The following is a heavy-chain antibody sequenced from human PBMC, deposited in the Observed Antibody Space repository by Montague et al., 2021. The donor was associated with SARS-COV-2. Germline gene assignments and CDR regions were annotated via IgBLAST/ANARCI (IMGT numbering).Heavy chain of an antibody. J-gene: IGHJ3*02. Sequence: SETLSLTCTVSGGSISSFYWSWFRQPPGKGLEWIGYISDSGSTNYNPSLTSRVTMSVDTSKNQFSLKLSSVTAADTAVYYCASPTYYYDSSGPDAFDIWGQGTMVTVSS. CDR3: ASPTYYYDSSGPDAFDI. CDR2: ISDSGST. CDR1: GGSISSFY. D-gene: IGHD3-22*01. V-gene: IGHV4-59*08.